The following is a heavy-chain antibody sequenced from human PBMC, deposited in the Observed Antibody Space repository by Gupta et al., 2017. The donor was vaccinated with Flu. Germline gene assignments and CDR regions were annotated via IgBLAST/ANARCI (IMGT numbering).Heavy chain of an antibody. J-gene: IGHJ4*02. CDR2: ISSNGGST. V-gene: IGHV3-64D*06. D-gene: IGHD6-19*01. CDR1: GFTFSSYA. Sequence: VQLVESGGRLVQPAGSLRLFCSASGFTFSSYAMHWVRQAPGKGLEYVSAISSNGGSTYYADSVKGRFTISRDNSKNTLYLQMSSLRAEDTAVYYGGIFPDSSGWDYWGQGTLVTVSS. CDR3: GIFPDSSGWDY.